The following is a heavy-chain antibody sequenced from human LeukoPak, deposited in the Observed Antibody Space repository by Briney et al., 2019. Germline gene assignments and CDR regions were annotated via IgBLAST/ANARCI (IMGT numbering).Heavy chain of an antibody. CDR3: AKDPDFWSGSKRKFDY. CDR1: GFTFSSYA. J-gene: IGHJ4*02. V-gene: IGHV3-23*01. CDR2: ISGSGGST. Sequence: GGSLRLSCAASGFTFSSYAMSWVRQAPGKGLEWGSAISGSGGSTYYADSVKGRFTISRDNSKNTLYLQMNSLRAEDTAVYYCAKDPDFWSGSKRKFDYWGQGTLVTVSS. D-gene: IGHD3-3*01.